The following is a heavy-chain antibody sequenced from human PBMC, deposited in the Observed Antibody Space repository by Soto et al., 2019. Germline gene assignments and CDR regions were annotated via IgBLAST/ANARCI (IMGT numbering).Heavy chain of an antibody. CDR2: IDTSGTKI. D-gene: IGHD3-3*01. CDR1: GYTFSDYY. J-gene: IGHJ4*02. CDR3: ASHYDMWSCYLSPVDY. Sequence: QVQLVESGGDLVKPGGSLRLSCAASGYTFSDYYMSWIRQAPGKGLEWISYIDTSGTKISYADSVKCRFTITRDNAKNSLYLEMNSMRDEDTAVYYCASHYDMWSCYLSPVDYCGQGTLVTVSS. V-gene: IGHV3-11*01.